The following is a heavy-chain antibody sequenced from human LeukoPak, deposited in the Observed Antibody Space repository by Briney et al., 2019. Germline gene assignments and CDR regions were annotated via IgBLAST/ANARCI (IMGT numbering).Heavy chain of an antibody. D-gene: IGHD5-18*01. CDR3: ARLHDGYRYGADY. CDR1: GGSISSYY. V-gene: IGHV4-59*08. Sequence: PSETLSLTCTVSGGSISSYYWSWIRQPPGKGLEWIGYIYYSGSTNYNPSLKSRVTISVDTSKNQFSLKLSPVTAADTAVYYCARLHDGYRYGADYWRQGTLVTAS. J-gene: IGHJ4*02. CDR2: IYYSGST.